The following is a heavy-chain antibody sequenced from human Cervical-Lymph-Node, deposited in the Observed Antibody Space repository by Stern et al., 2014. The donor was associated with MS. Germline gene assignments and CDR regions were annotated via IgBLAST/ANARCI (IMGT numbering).Heavy chain of an antibody. Sequence: VPLVESGGGVVQPGKSLRLSCAASGFSFSSYGMHWVRQAPGKGLDWVAVISYDGTDNYYADSVEGRFTISRDNSKNTLYLQMNSLRPEDTAVYYCANAAALSCRSASCYKAFEHWGQGILVTVSS. CDR3: ANAAALSCRSASCYKAFEH. CDR2: ISYDGTDN. D-gene: IGHD2-2*02. CDR1: GFSFSSYG. V-gene: IGHV3-30*18. J-gene: IGHJ4*02.